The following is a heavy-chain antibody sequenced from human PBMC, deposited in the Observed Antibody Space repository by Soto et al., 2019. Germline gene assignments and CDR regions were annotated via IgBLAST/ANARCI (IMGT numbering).Heavy chain of an antibody. CDR2: IYYSGRT. J-gene: IGHJ3*02. D-gene: IGHD1-20*01. V-gene: IGHV4-30-4*01. CDR3: AGASPYTNAFDI. Sequence: QVQLQASGPGLVKPSQTLSLTGTVSGGSISRGDYYWSWIRQPPGMGLDWIGYIYYSGRTYYNPSLNSRVTISVDTSKNQFSLKLSSVTAADTAVYYCAGASPYTNAFDIWGQGTMVTVSA. CDR1: GGSISRGDYY.